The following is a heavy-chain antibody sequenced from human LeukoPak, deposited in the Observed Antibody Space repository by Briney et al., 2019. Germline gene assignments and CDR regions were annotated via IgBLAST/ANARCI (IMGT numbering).Heavy chain of an antibody. CDR3: AKDGGYCSGGSCYSNFDY. J-gene: IGHJ4*02. V-gene: IGHV3-23*01. CDR2: ISGSGGST. D-gene: IGHD2-15*01. CDR1: GFTFSSYA. Sequence: GGSLRLSCAASGFTFSSYAMSWVRQAPGRGLEWVSAISGSGGSTYYADSVKGRFTISRDNSKNTLYLQMNSLRAEDTAVYYCAKDGGYCSGGSCYSNFDYWGQGTLVTVSS.